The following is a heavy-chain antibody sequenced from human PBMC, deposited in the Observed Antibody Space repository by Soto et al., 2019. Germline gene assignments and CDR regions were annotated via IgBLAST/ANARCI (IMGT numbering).Heavy chain of an antibody. CDR1: GFTFSSYA. D-gene: IGHD3-3*01. Sequence: PGGSLRLSCAASGFTFSSYAMSWVRQAPGKGLEWVSAISGSGGSTYYADSVKGRFTISRDNSKNTLYLQMNSLRAEDTAVYYCARAQTHPYYDFWSGEIPSFDYWGQGTLVTVSS. CDR3: ARAQTHPYYDFWSGEIPSFDY. V-gene: IGHV3-23*01. J-gene: IGHJ4*02. CDR2: ISGSGGST.